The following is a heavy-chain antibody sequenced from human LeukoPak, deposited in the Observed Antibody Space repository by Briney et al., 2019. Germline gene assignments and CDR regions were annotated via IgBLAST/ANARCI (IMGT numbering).Heavy chain of an antibody. V-gene: IGHV3-48*03. CDR3: ARGARYYYDSSGYTNWFDP. CDR1: GFTFSSYE. D-gene: IGHD3-22*01. Sequence: PGGSLRLSCAASGFTFSSYEMNWVRQAPGKGLEWVSYISSSGSTIYYADSVKGRFTISRDNAKNSLYLQMNSLRAEDTAVYYCARGARYYYDSSGYTNWFDPWGQGTLVTVSS. CDR2: ISSSGSTI. J-gene: IGHJ5*02.